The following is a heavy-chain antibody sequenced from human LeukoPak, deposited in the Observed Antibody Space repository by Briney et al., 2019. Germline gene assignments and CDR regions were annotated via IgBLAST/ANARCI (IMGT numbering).Heavy chain of an antibody. V-gene: IGHV3-20*04. CDR3: ARSAYWFGESVGAFDI. CDR1: GFTFDDYG. Sequence: GGSLRLSCAASGFTFDDYGMSWVRQAPGKGLEWVSGINWNGGSTGYADSVEGRFTISRDNAKNSLYLQMNSLRAEDTALYYCARSAYWFGESVGAFDIWGPGTMVTVSS. D-gene: IGHD3-10*01. J-gene: IGHJ3*02. CDR2: INWNGGST.